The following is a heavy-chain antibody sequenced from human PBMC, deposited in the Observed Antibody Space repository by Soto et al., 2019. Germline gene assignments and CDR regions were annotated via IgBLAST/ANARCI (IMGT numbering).Heavy chain of an antibody. V-gene: IGHV3-23*01. CDR1: GFNVGAFA. CDR2: ISVSDAFI. J-gene: IGHJ4*02. Sequence: EVQLLESGGDLVQHGGSLRLSCAASGFNVGAFAVNWVRQAPGKGLEWVSGISVSDAFIYYADSVRGRFSISRDASENLLYMQMNSLRVDDTALYYCTRVTVAGITGPDYCGPGTLVTVSS. CDR3: TRVTVAGITGPDY. D-gene: IGHD1-20*01.